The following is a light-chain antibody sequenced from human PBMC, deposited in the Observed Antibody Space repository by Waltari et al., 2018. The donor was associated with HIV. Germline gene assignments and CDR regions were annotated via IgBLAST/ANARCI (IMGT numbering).Light chain of an antibody. CDR3: QQFNYFWT. CDR1: RNIRNW. J-gene: IGKJ1*01. Sequence: DIQMTQSPSTLSASVGDRVTITCRASRNIRNWLVWYQQKPGKAPKLLIYKVSTLESGVPSRFSGSGSGTEFTLTISGLQPDDSATYYCQQFNYFWTFDQGTKVEIK. CDR2: KVS. V-gene: IGKV1-5*03.